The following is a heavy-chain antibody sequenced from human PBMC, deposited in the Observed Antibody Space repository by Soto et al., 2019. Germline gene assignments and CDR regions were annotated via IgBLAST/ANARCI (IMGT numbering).Heavy chain of an antibody. J-gene: IGHJ5*02. CDR3: AMGYNYAPFDP. V-gene: IGHV3-23*01. D-gene: IGHD5-18*01. CDR2: ISGVGDST. Sequence: PGGSLRLSCAASGFTFSSYAMSWVRQSPGKGLEWVSGISGVGDSTYYADSVKGRFTISRDNRKNTLYLEMNSLRAEDTAVYYCAMGYNYAPFDPWGQGTLVTVSS. CDR1: GFTFSSYA.